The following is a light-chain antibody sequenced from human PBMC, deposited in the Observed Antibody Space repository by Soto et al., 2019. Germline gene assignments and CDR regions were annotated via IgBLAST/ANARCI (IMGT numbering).Light chain of an antibody. Sequence: QSALTQFASVSGSPGQSITISCTGTSIDVGPYNYVSWYQQHPDKAPKLLIYEVGNRPSGVSFRFSGSKSGNTASLTISGLQAEDEADYYCSSYTARGTRVFGTGTKVTVL. CDR2: EVG. CDR1: SIDVGPYNY. V-gene: IGLV2-14*01. J-gene: IGLJ1*01. CDR3: SSYTARGTRV.